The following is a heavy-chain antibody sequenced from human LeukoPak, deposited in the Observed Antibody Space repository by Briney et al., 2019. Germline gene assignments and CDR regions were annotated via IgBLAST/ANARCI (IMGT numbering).Heavy chain of an antibody. CDR1: GGSISSTSYY. J-gene: IGHJ6*03. D-gene: IGHD3-16*01. V-gene: IGHV4-39*07. CDR3: ARDGGVIYYYFHYYMDV. Sequence: SETLSLTCVVSGGSISSTSYYWGWIRQPPGKGLEWIGSIYHSGSTYYNPSLKSRVIISVDTSKNQFSLKLSSVTAADTAVYYCARDGGVIYYYFHYYMDVWGKGTTVTVSS. CDR2: IYHSGST.